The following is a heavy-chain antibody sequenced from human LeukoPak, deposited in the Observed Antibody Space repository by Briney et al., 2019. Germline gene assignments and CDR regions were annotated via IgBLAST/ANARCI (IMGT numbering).Heavy chain of an antibody. CDR1: GASIGSYF. Sequence: SETLSLTCTVSGASIGSYFWSWIRQPPGKGLEWIGYIYYGGGTNYNPSFESRITISVDTSKNRISLNLTFVTASGTAIYYCARERGDYDSDNWFDSWGQGTLVTVSS. CDR2: IYYGGGT. V-gene: IGHV4-59*01. J-gene: IGHJ5*01. CDR3: ARERGDYDSDNWFDS. D-gene: IGHD4-17*01.